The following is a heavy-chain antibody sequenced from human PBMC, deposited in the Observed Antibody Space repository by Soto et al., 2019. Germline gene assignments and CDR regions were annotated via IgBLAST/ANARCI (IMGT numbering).Heavy chain of an antibody. CDR3: ARDDPGSGSYYENYYYYYGMDV. D-gene: IGHD3-10*01. V-gene: IGHV3-66*01. J-gene: IGHJ6*02. Sequence: EVQLVESGGGLVQPGGSLRLSCAASGFTVSSNYMSWVRQAPGKGLEWVSVIYSGGSTYYADSVKGRFTISRDNSKNTLHLQMNSLRAEDTAVYYCARDDPGSGSYYENYYYYYGMDVWGQGTTVTDSS. CDR1: GFTVSSNY. CDR2: IYSGGST.